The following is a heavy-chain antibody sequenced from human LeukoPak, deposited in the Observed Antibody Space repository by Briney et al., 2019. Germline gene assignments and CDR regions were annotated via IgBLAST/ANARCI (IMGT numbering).Heavy chain of an antibody. Sequence: GGSLRLSCAASGFTVSSNYMSWVRQAPGKGLEWVSAISGSGGSIYYADSVKGRFTISRDNSKNTLYLQMNSLRAEDTAVYYCAKDGGEYYDILTGYYPRLYYMDVWGKGTTVTISS. J-gene: IGHJ6*03. CDR2: ISGSGGSI. D-gene: IGHD3-9*01. CDR3: AKDGGEYYDILTGYYPRLYYMDV. CDR1: GFTVSSNY. V-gene: IGHV3-23*01.